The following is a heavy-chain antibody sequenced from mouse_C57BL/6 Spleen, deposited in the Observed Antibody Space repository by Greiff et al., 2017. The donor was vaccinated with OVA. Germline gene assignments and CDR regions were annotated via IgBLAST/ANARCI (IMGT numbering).Heavy chain of an antibody. CDR2: IDPSDSYT. D-gene: IGHD2-1*01. CDR3: AREGGNYSYAMDY. Sequence: VQLQQPGAELVRPGTSVKLSCKASGYTFTSYWMHWVKQRPGQGLEWIGVIDPSDSYTNYNQKFKGKATLTVDTSSSTAYMQLSSLTSEDSAVYYCAREGGNYSYAMDYWGQGTSVTVSS. CDR1: GYTFTSYW. J-gene: IGHJ4*01. V-gene: IGHV1-59*01.